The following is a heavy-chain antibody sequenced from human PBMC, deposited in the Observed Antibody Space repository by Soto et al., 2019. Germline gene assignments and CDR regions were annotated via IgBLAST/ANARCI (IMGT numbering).Heavy chain of an antibody. CDR3: VRVVAIPGYPDH. CDR1: GYTFTSYG. D-gene: IGHD5-12*01. V-gene: IGHV1-18*01. J-gene: IGHJ4*02. Sequence: ASVKVSCKASGYTFTSYGISWVRQAPGQGLEWMGWINAYNGNTNYAQKLQGRVTMTTDTSTSTAYMELRSLRSDDTAVYYCVRVVAIPGYPDHWGQGTLVTVSS. CDR2: INAYNGNT.